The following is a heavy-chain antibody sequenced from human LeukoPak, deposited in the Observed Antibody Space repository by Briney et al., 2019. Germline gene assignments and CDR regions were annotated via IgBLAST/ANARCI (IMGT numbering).Heavy chain of an antibody. V-gene: IGHV3-30*02. CDR1: GFTFSSYG. J-gene: IGHJ4*02. CDR3: AKDHSLSALCDY. D-gene: IGHD3-16*02. CDR2: IRYDGSNK. Sequence: GGSLRLSCAASGFTFSSYGMHWVRQAPGKGLEWVAFIRYDGSNKYYAGSVKGRFTISRDNSKNTLYLQMNSLRAEDTAVYYCAKDHSLSALCDYWGQGTLVTVSS.